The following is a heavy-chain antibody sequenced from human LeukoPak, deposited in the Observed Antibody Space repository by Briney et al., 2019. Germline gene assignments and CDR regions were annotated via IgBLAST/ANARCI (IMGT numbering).Heavy chain of an antibody. J-gene: IGHJ4*02. CDR1: GFTFSSYW. CDR3: ARREFYDSSGYPFDC. V-gene: IGHV3-74*01. D-gene: IGHD3-22*01. Sequence: GGSLRLSCAASGFTFSSYWMHWVRQAPGKGLVCVSRINSDGSSTSYADSVKGRFTISRDNAKNTLYLQMNSLRAEDTAVYYCARREFYDSSGYPFDCWGQGTLVTVSS. CDR2: INSDGSST.